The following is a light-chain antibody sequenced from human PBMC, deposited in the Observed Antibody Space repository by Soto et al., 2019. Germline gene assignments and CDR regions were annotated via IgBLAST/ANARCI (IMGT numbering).Light chain of an antibody. Sequence: QSVLTQPASVSGSPGQSITISCTGTSSDVGGYNYVSWYQQHPGKAPKLMIYDVINRPSGVSNRFSGSKSGNSASLTIAGLQAEDEAVYYCSSYTSSSTYVVFGGGTKVTVL. CDR3: SSYTSSSTYVV. CDR2: DVI. V-gene: IGLV2-14*03. CDR1: SSDVGGYNY. J-gene: IGLJ2*01.